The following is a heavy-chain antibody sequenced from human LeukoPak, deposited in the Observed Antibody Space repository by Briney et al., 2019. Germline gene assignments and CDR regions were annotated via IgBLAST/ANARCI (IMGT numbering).Heavy chain of an antibody. V-gene: IGHV3-20*04. D-gene: IGHD3-22*01. Sequence: GESLRLSCAASGFTLEDYAMTWVRQAPGKGLEWVSGINWNGLSRGYADSVKGRFTISRDNAKNSLYLQMNSLRAEDTALYYCAKDLIRKYYYDSSGYHSLYYYGMDVWGQGTTVTVSS. CDR3: AKDLIRKYYYDSSGYHSLYYYGMDV. CDR2: INWNGLSR. CDR1: GFTLEDYA. J-gene: IGHJ6*02.